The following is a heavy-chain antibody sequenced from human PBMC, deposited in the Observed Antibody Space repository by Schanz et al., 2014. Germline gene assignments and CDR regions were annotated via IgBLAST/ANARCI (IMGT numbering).Heavy chain of an antibody. V-gene: IGHV4-4*02. CDR3: ARDTTWRLDL. CDR1: GASISSSNW. J-gene: IGHJ2*01. D-gene: IGHD1-1*01. CDR2: IYHSGNT. Sequence: QVQLQESGPGLVKPSGTLSLTCAVSGASISSSNWWSWVRQPPGKGLEWIGEIYHSGNTNYNASLKIRVPISVDKSKNQFSLTLPSLTAADTAVYYCARDTTWRLDLWGRGTLVTVSS.